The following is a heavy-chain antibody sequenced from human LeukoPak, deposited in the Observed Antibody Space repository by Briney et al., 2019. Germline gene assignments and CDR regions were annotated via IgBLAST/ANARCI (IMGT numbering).Heavy chain of an antibody. Sequence: SETLSLTCTVSGGSISSYYWSWIRQPAGKGLEWIGRIYTSGSTNYNPSLKSRVTMSVDTSKNQFSLKLSSVTAADTAVYYCARVSYSSSSFGWFDPWGQGTLVTVSS. J-gene: IGHJ5*02. CDR3: ARVSYSSSSFGWFDP. V-gene: IGHV4-4*07. CDR2: IYTSGST. CDR1: GGSISSYY. D-gene: IGHD6-6*01.